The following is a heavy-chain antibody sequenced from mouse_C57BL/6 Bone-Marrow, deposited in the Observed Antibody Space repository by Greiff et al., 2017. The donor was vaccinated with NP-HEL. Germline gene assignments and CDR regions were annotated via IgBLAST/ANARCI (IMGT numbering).Heavy chain of an antibody. CDR1: GYTFTSYW. CDR3: ARRYGSSWDY. CDR2: IDPSDSYT. Sequence: QVQLQQPGAELVMPGASVKLSCKASGYTFTSYWMHWVKQRPGQGLEWIGEIDPSDSYTNYNQKFKGKSTLTVDKSSSTAYMQLSSLTSEDSAVYYCARRYGSSWDYWGQGTTLTVSS. D-gene: IGHD1-1*01. V-gene: IGHV1-69*01. J-gene: IGHJ2*01.